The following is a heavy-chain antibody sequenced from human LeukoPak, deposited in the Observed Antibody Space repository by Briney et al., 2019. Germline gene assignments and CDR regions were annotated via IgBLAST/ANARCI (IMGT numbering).Heavy chain of an antibody. CDR1: GGSFSGYY. J-gene: IGHJ4*02. V-gene: IGHV4-34*01. D-gene: IGHD5-12*01. CDR3: ARDADGYSGYGGFDY. Sequence: PSETLSRTCTVYGGSFSGYYWSWSRQPPGKGLEWIGEINHSGSTNYNPSLKSRVTISVDTSKNQFSLKLSSVTAADTAVYYCARDADGYSGYGGFDYWGQGTLVTVPS. CDR2: INHSGST.